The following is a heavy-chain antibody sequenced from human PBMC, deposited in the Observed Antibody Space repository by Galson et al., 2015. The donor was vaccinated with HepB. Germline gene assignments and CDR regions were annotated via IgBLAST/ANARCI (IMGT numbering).Heavy chain of an antibody. CDR2: INPYDGNT. J-gene: IGHJ4*02. CDR1: GFNFNNFA. CDR3: ARLGAAAGFLAY. D-gene: IGHD6-13*01. Sequence: SVKVSCKASGFNFNNFAITWVRQAPGQGLEWMGRINPYDGNTNYVERLQGRVTMTTDTSTNTAYMELRSLTSGDTAVYYYARLGAAAGFLAYWGQGTLVTVSS. V-gene: IGHV1-18*01.